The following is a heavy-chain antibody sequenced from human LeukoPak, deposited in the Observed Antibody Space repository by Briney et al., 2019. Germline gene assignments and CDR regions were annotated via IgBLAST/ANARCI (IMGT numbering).Heavy chain of an antibody. CDR3: ARVDDSSGYGWFDP. V-gene: IGHV4-34*01. CDR2: INHSGST. Sequence: SETLSLTCAVYGGSFSGYYWSWIRQPPGKGLEWIGEINHSGSTNYNPSLKSRVTISVDTSKNQFSLKLSSVTAADTAVYYCARVDDSSGYGWFDPSGQGTLVTVSS. CDR1: GGSFSGYY. J-gene: IGHJ5*02. D-gene: IGHD3-22*01.